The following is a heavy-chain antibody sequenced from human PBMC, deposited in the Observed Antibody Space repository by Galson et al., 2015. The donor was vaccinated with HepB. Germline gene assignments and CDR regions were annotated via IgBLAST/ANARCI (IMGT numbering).Heavy chain of an antibody. J-gene: IGHJ6*02. CDR2: ISYDGNSK. D-gene: IGHD6-19*01. CDR3: ARDQSSGWQDNYYYYYGMDV. V-gene: IGHV3-30-3*01. Sequence: SLRLSCAASGFTFSSYAMHWVRQAPGKGLEWVAVISYDGNSKYYADSVKGRFTISRDKSKNTLYLQMNSPRAEDTAVYYCARDQSSGWQDNYYYYYGMDVWGQGTTVTVSS. CDR1: GFTFSSYA.